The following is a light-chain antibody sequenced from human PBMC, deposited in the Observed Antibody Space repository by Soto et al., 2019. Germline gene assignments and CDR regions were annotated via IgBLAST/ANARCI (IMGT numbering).Light chain of an antibody. CDR3: QQYNDWPPST. J-gene: IGKJ2*01. CDR2: GAS. V-gene: IGKV3-15*01. Sequence: EIVMTKSPATLSVSPGERATLSCRASQSITNTLAWYQQKPGQAPRLIIYGASTRATAIPARFSGSGFGTEFTLTISSLQSEDFAVYYCQQYNDWPPSTFGQGTKVEI. CDR1: QSITNT.